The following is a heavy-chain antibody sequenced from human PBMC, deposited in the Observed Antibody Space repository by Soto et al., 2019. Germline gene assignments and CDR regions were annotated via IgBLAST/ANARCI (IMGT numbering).Heavy chain of an antibody. Sequence: GASVKVSCKASGGTFSSYTISWVRQAPGQGLEWMGRIIPILGIANYAQKFQGRVTITADKSTSTAYMELSSLRSEDTAVYYCARDWGITAMVLRPYYYYGMDVWGQGTTVTVSS. CDR1: GGTFSSYT. J-gene: IGHJ6*02. CDR3: ARDWGITAMVLRPYYYYGMDV. CDR2: IIPILGIA. D-gene: IGHD5-18*01. V-gene: IGHV1-69*04.